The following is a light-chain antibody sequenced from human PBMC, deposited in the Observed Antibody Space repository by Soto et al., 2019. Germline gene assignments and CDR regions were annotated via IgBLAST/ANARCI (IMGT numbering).Light chain of an antibody. V-gene: IGKV3-15*01. Sequence: EVVMTQSPATLAVSPGERATLSCRASQDISTNLAWYQQRPGQTPRVLIYSGSTRATGTPARFSGSGSGTDFTLTISSLQSEDFAVYYCQQYNDWPPKWTFGQGTKV. CDR2: SGS. J-gene: IGKJ1*01. CDR1: QDISTN. CDR3: QQYNDWPPKWT.